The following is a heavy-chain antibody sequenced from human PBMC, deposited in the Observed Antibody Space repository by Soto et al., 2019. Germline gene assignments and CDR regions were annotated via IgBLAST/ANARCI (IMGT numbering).Heavy chain of an antibody. J-gene: IGHJ4*02. CDR3: ARSTVTEDY. D-gene: IGHD4-17*01. V-gene: IGHV4-4*02. CDR1: GGSISSNNW. CDR2: IYHSGST. Sequence: CTVSGGSISSNNWWSWVRQPPGKGLEWIGEIYHSGSTNHNLSLKSRVTISVDKSKNQFSLKLSSVTAADTAIYYCARSTVTEDYWGQGTLVTVSS.